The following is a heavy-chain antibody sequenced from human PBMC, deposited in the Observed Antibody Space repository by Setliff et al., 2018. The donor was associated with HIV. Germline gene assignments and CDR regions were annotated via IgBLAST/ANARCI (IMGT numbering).Heavy chain of an antibody. D-gene: IGHD3-10*01. Sequence: LSLTCAVSGQSISGYYWSWIRQTPGKGLEWIGEINHGGDTNYNPSLKSRVTISVGSSYNHFSLKLSSVTAADTGVYYCASRRGIEFYFDIWGQGTPVTVSS. J-gene: IGHJ4*02. CDR3: ASRRGIEFYFDI. V-gene: IGHV4-34*01. CDR1: GQSISGYY. CDR2: INHGGDT.